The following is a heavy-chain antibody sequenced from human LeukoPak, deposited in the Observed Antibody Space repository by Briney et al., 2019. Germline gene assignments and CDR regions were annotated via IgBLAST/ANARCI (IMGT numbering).Heavy chain of an antibody. V-gene: IGHV3-7*03. CDR2: INHNGNVN. CDR1: GFTFSSYW. CDR3: ARGGGLDV. J-gene: IGHJ6*02. D-gene: IGHD3-16*01. Sequence: GGSLRLSCAASGFTFSSYWMNWARQAPGKGLEWVASINHNGNVNYYVDSVKGRFTISRDNAKNSLYLQMSNLGAEDTAVYFCARGGGLDVWGQGATVAVSS.